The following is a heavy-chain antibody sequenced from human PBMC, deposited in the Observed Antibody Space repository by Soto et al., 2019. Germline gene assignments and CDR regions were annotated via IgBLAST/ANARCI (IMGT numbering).Heavy chain of an antibody. CDR1: GFTFSSYA. CDR2: ISGSGGST. D-gene: IGHD2-15*01. Sequence: GGSLRLSCAASGFTFSSYAMSWVRQAPGKGLEWVSAISGSGGSTYYADSVKGRFTISRDNSKNTLYLQMNSLRAEDTAVYYCAKVDCSGGSCYQGDAFDIWGQGTMVTVSS. CDR3: AKVDCSGGSCYQGDAFDI. V-gene: IGHV3-23*01. J-gene: IGHJ3*02.